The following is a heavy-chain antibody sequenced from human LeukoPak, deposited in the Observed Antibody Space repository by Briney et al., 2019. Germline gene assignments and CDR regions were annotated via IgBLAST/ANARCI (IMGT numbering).Heavy chain of an antibody. D-gene: IGHD1-26*01. J-gene: IGHJ4*02. V-gene: IGHV3-48*01. Sequence: GGSLRLSCAASGFTFSSYWMSWVRQAPGKGLEWVSYISSSSSTVYYADSVKGRFTISRDNAKNSLYLQMNSLRAEDTAVYYCAIIYLIVGATTFDYWGQGTLVTVSS. CDR1: GFTFSSYW. CDR3: AIIYLIVGATTFDY. CDR2: ISSSSSTV.